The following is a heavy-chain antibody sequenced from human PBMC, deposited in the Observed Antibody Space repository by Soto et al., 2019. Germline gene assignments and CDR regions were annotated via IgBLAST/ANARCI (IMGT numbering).Heavy chain of an antibody. CDR1: GYTFTSYA. V-gene: IGHV1-18*01. Sequence: ASVEVSCKASGYTFTSYAISWVRQAPGQGLEWMGWISAYNGNTNYAQKLQGRVTMTTDTSTSTAYMELRSLRSDDTAVYYCARDIDVAVAGTCDYWGQGTLVTVSS. D-gene: IGHD6-19*01. CDR3: ARDIDVAVAGTCDY. J-gene: IGHJ4*02. CDR2: ISAYNGNT.